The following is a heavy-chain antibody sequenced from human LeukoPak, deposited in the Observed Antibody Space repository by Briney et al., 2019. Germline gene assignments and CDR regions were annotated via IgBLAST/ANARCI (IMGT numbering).Heavy chain of an antibody. CDR2: ISSSGSTI. V-gene: IGHV3-11*01. CDR1: GFAFGDYA. CDR3: ARVLGSGSYILYYYYYYGMDV. J-gene: IGHJ6*02. Sequence: PGGSLRLSCTASGFAFGDYAMSWFRQAPGKGLEWVSYISSSGSTIYYADSVKGRFTISRDNAKNSLYLQMNSLRAEDTAVFYCARVLGSGSYILYYYYYYGMDVWGQGTTVTVSS. D-gene: IGHD3-10*01.